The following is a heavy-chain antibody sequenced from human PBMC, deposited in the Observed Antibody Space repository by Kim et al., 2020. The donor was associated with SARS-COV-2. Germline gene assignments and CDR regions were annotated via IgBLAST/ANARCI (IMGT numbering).Heavy chain of an antibody. CDR2: FDPEDGET. CDR3: ALGELFPDAFDI. CDR1: GYTLTELS. Sequence: ASVKVSCKVSGYTLTELSMHWVRQAPGKGLEWMGGFDPEDGETIYAQKFQGRVTMTEDTSTDTAYMELSSLRSEDTAVYYCALGELFPDAFDIWGQGTMVTASS. D-gene: IGHD3-10*01. J-gene: IGHJ3*02. V-gene: IGHV1-24*01.